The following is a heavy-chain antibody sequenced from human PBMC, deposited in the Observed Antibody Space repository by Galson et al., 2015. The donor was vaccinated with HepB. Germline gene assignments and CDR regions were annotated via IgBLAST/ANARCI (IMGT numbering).Heavy chain of an antibody. V-gene: IGHV3-74*01. J-gene: IGHJ6*03. CDR2: IYDDGSIT. CDR3: ARGEIVGYYIDV. CDR1: GFTFSRHW. D-gene: IGHD2-21*01. Sequence: SLRLSCAASGFTFSRHWMHWVRQAPGKGLVWISRIYDDGSITNYADFVKGRFTISRDNAKNTLYLQVNSLRADDTAMYYCARGEIVGYYIDVWGKGTTVTVSS.